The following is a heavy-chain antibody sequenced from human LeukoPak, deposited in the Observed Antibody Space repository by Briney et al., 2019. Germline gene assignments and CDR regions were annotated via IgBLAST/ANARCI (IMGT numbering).Heavy chain of an antibody. CDR1: GFTFSSYA. CDR2: ISSSSSYI. Sequence: GGSLRLSCAASGFTFSSYAMHWVRQAPGKGLEWVSSISSSSSYIYYADSVKGRFTISRDNAKNSLYLQMNSLRAEDTAVYYCARGAQGTDLPSNFDYWGQGTLVTVSS. D-gene: IGHD2-8*02. V-gene: IGHV3-21*01. CDR3: ARGAQGTDLPSNFDY. J-gene: IGHJ4*02.